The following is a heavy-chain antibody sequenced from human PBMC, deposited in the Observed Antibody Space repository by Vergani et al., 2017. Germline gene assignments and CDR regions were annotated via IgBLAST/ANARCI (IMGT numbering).Heavy chain of an antibody. CDR1: GYTFTDYF. D-gene: IGHD2-15*01. V-gene: IGHV1-2*02. CDR3: ARVGTCSYRDYFDY. J-gene: IGHJ4*02. Sequence: QVQLVQSGAEVKKPGASVKVSCKASGYTFTDYFMHWVRQAPGQGLEWMGWINPNSGGTNYAQKFQGRVTMTRDTSISTAYMELSNLKSDDTAVYYCARVGTCSYRDYFDYWGQGTLGTVSS. CDR2: INPNSGGT.